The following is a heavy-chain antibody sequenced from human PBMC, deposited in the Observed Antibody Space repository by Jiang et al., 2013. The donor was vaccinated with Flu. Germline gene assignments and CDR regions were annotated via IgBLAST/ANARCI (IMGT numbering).Heavy chain of an antibody. Sequence: VQLVESGGGLVQPGGSLRLSCAASGFTFSSYSMNWVRQAPGKGLEWVSYISSSSSTIYYADSVKGRFTISRDNAKNSLYLQMNSLRAEDTAVYYCARVYGYYYDSSGYTDAFDIWAKGQWSPSLQ. CDR2: ISSSSSTI. CDR3: ARVYGYYYDSSGYTDAFDI. J-gene: IGHJ3*02. CDR1: GFTFSSYS. D-gene: IGHD3-22*01. V-gene: IGHV3-48*01.